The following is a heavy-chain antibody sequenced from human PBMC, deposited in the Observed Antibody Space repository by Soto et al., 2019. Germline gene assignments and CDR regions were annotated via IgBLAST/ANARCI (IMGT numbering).Heavy chain of an antibody. CDR2: IYYSGST. Sequence: SETLSLTCTVSGGSISSGGYYWSWIRQHPGKGLEWIGYIYYSGSTYYNPSLKSRVTISVDTSKNQFSLKLSSVTAADTAVYYCARGSGWSLRAEYFQHWGQGTLVTVSS. D-gene: IGHD6-19*01. CDR3: ARGSGWSLRAEYFQH. J-gene: IGHJ1*01. V-gene: IGHV4-31*03. CDR1: GGSISSGGYY.